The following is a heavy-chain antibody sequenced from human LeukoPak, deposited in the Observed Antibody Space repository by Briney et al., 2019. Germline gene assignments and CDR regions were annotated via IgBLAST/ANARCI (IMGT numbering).Heavy chain of an antibody. CDR1: GGTFSSYA. J-gene: IGHJ6*04. CDR2: IIPIFGKA. CDR3: ARGGDIVVVPAAMGIPYYYYGMDV. V-gene: IGHV1-69*13. Sequence: ASVKVSCKASGGTFSSYAISWVRQAPGQGLEWMGGIIPIFGKANYAQKFQGRVTITADESTSTAYMELSSRRSEDTAVYYCARGGDIVVVPAAMGIPYYYYGMDVWGKGTTVTVSS. D-gene: IGHD2-2*01.